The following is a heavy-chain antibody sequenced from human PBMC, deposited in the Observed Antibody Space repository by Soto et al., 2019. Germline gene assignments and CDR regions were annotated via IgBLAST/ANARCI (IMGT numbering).Heavy chain of an antibody. CDR3: ARDAPLWGDYGYYFEY. V-gene: IGHV4-30-4*01. CDR2: IYYSGST. CDR1: GGSISSGDYY. D-gene: IGHD4-17*01. J-gene: IGHJ4*02. Sequence: TSEALSLTCTVSGGSISSGDYYWSFILQPPWKVLEWIGYIYYSGSTYYNPSLKSRVTISVDTSKNQFSLKLSSVTAADTAVYYCARDAPLWGDYGYYFEYWGQGTLVTVSS.